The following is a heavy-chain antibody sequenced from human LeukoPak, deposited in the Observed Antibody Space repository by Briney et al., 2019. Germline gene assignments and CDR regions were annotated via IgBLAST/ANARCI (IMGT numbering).Heavy chain of an antibody. CDR3: VTAVDMATTDYFYGVDV. Sequence: ASVKVSCKVPGYTHSELSIHWVRQAPGKGLEWMGGFDPEDGETIYAQKFQGRVTMTEDTSTDTAYLELSSPRSEDTAVYYCVTAVDMATTDYFYGVDVWGQGTTVTVSS. CDR2: FDPEDGET. D-gene: IGHD5-24*01. CDR1: GYTHSELS. J-gene: IGHJ6*02. V-gene: IGHV1-24*01.